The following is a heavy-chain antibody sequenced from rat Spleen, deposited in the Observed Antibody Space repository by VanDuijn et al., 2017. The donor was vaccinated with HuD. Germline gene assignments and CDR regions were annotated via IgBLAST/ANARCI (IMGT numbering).Heavy chain of an antibody. CDR2: ISYGDSSGHSST. CDR1: GFTFSDYG. Sequence: EVQLVESGGGLVQPGRSLKLSCAASGFTFSDYGVAWVRQAPTKGLEWVATISYGDSSGHSSTYYRDSVKGRFTISRDNAKSTLYLQMDSLRSEDTATYYCARHGIYNNYGWFAYWGQGTLVTVTS. D-gene: IGHD1-10*01. J-gene: IGHJ3*01. V-gene: IGHV5-29*01. CDR3: ARHGIYNNYGWFAY.